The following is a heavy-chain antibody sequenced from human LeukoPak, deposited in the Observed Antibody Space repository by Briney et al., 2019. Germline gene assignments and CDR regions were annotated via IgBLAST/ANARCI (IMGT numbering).Heavy chain of an antibody. D-gene: IGHD2-2*01. CDR1: GGSISSYY. CDR3: ARDGGLGYCSSTSCYSGYYFDY. V-gene: IGHV4-59*12. CDR2: IYYSGST. J-gene: IGHJ4*02. Sequence: SETLSLTCTVSGGSISSYYWSWIRQPPGKGLEWIGYIYYSGSTNYNPSLKSRVTMSVDTSKNQFSLKLSSVTAADTAVYYCARDGGLGYCSSTSCYSGYYFDYWGQGTLVTVSS.